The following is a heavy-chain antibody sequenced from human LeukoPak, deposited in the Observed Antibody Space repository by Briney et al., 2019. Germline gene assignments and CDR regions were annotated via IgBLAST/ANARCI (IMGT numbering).Heavy chain of an antibody. J-gene: IGHJ4*02. Sequence: SGPTLMNPTQTLTLTCTFSGFSLSPSGMRVSWIRLPPGKALEWPTRIDWDDDKFYSTSLKTRLTISKDTSKNQVVLTMTNMDPVDTATYYCARALYSSSWYAFDYWGQGTLVTVSS. V-gene: IGHV2-70*04. CDR1: GFSLSPSGMR. CDR3: ARALYSSSWYAFDY. CDR2: IDWDDDK. D-gene: IGHD6-13*01.